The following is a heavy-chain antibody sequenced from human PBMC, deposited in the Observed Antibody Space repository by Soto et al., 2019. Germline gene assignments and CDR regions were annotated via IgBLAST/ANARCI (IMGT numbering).Heavy chain of an antibody. V-gene: IGHV1-69*13. CDR2: IIPIFGSP. D-gene: IGHD4-4*01. J-gene: IGHJ6*02. Sequence: SVKVSCKASGGTLRIHAINCVRQSPVQGLDWMGGIIPIFGSPNYAQKFQGRVTITADESSITAYMELSSLRSEDTAVYYCAGTVEIPYYHGMDVWGQGTTVTVSS. CDR3: AGTVEIPYYHGMDV. CDR1: GGTLRIHA.